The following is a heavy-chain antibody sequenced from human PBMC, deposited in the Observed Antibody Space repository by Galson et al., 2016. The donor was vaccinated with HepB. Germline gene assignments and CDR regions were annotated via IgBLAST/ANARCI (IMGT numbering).Heavy chain of an antibody. CDR2: ISSGSSPI. Sequence: SLRLSCAASGFTFSTFGMNWVRQAPGQGLEWVSYISSGSSPIHYANSVRGRFTISRDNAKNSLYLQMNILRDDDTAVYYCARYRGPSRYFDLWGRGTLVTVSS. D-gene: IGHD1-1*01. CDR3: ARYRGPSRYFDL. CDR1: GFTFSTFG. J-gene: IGHJ2*01. V-gene: IGHV3-48*02.